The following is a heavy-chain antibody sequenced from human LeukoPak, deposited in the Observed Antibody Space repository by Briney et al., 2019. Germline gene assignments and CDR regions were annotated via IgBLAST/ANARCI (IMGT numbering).Heavy chain of an antibody. CDR2: ISSSSSYI. Sequence: GGSLRLSCAASGFTFSSYSMNWVRQAPGKGLEWVSSISSSSSYIYYADSVKGRFTVSRDNAKNSLYLQMNSLRAEDTAVYYCARDQRYCSSSSCPWEPFDYWGQGTLVTVSS. CDR3: ARDQRYCSSSSCPWEPFDY. J-gene: IGHJ4*02. D-gene: IGHD2-2*01. CDR1: GFTFSSYS. V-gene: IGHV3-21*04.